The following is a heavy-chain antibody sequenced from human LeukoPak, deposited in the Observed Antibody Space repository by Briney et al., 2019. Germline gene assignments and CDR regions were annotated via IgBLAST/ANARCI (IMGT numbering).Heavy chain of an antibody. Sequence: ASVKVSCKASGYTFTDYYMHWVRQAPGQGLEWMGWINPNSGVTNYAQNFQGRVTMTRDTSISTAYMELSRLRSDDTAVFHCARQADNNWFDSWGQGTLVTVSS. J-gene: IGHJ5*01. CDR2: INPNSGVT. CDR1: GYTFTDYY. CDR3: ARQADNNWFDS. V-gene: IGHV1-2*02. D-gene: IGHD2-15*01.